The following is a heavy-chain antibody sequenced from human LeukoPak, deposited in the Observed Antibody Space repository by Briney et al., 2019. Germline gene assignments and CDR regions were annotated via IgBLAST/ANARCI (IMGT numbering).Heavy chain of an antibody. CDR1: GFTLRSYG. CDR2: IWDDASNE. J-gene: IGHJ4*02. D-gene: IGHD4-11*01. CDR3: ARDLSKLIEY. Sequence: SGGSLRLSCAVSGFTLRSYGMHWVRQAPGKGLEWVAVIWDDASNEFYADSVKGRFTISRDNSKNTLYLQMDSLRAEDTAVYYCARDLSKLIEYWGQGTLVTVAS. V-gene: IGHV3-33*08.